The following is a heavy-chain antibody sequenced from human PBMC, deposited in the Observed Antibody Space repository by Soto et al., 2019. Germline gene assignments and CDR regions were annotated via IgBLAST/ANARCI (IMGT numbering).Heavy chain of an antibody. CDR1: GGSITSSSYY. J-gene: IGHJ5*02. CDR3: ASQVREQQLHWFDP. D-gene: IGHD6-13*01. V-gene: IGHV4-39*01. Sequence: SETLSLTCTVSGGSITSSSYYWGWIREPPGKGLEWIGSIYYSGSTYYNPSLKSRVIISADTFKNQFSLNLRSVTAADTAVYYCASQVREQQLHWFDPWRQGTLVTVSS. CDR2: IYYSGST.